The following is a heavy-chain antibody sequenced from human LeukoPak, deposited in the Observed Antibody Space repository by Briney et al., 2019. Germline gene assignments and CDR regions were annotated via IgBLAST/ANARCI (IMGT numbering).Heavy chain of an antibody. D-gene: IGHD6-13*01. CDR1: GGSISHYY. V-gene: IGHV4-4*07. J-gene: IGHJ5*02. CDR2: IYTSGST. CDR3: ARDYSSSWYFQDEGNWFDP. Sequence: SETLSLTCTVSGGSISHYYWSWIRQPAGKGLEWIGRIYTSGSTNYNPSLKSRVTMSVDTSKNQFSLKLSSVTAADTAVYYCARDYSSSWYFQDEGNWFDPWGQGTLVTVSS.